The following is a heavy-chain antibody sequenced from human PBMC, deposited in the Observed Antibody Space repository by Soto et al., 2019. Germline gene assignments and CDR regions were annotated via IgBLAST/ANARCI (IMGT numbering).Heavy chain of an antibody. CDR3: ARDVAMPTGFGLCY. J-gene: IGHJ4*02. CDR1: GFAFINYG. V-gene: IGHV3-30*03. D-gene: IGHD3-16*01. CDR2: ISNDGSKK. Sequence: QVQVVESGGNIDQPGTSLRLSCAASGFAFINYGIHWVRQAPGKGLEWVAHISNDGSKKFYADSVKGRFTISRDNSENTVYLQMASLRPDDTAVFYCARDVAMPTGFGLCYWGQGTLVTVSS.